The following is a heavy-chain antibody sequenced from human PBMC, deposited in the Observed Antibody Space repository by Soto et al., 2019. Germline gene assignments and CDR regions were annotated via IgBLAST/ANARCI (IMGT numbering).Heavy chain of an antibody. CDR2: IRSKAYGGTT. V-gene: IGHV3-49*03. CDR1: EFTLGVFA. J-gene: IGHJ4*02. Sequence: GGPRRPSFPASEFTLGVFAMSWFRQAPGKGLEWVGFIRSKAYGGTTEYAASVKGRFTISRDDSKSIAYLQMNSLKTEDTAVYYCTRNVIAVVWGQGTLVTVSS. CDR3: TRNVIAVV. D-gene: IGHD6-19*01.